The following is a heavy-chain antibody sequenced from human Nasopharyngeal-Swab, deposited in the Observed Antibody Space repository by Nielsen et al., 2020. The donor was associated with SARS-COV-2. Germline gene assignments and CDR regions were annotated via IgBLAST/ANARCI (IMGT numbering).Heavy chain of an antibody. D-gene: IGHD6-13*01. CDR2: VSSTSTYI. V-gene: IGHV3-21*01. CDR1: GFTFNTYS. J-gene: IGHJ2*01. CDR3: ARDLLSSWRAIGNWYFDL. Sequence: GGSLRLSCAASGFTFNTYSMNWVHQAPGKGLEWVSSVSSTSTYIYYADSVKGRFTISRDNAENSLYLQMNSLRAEDTAVYYCARDLLSSWRAIGNWYFDLWGRGTLVTVSS.